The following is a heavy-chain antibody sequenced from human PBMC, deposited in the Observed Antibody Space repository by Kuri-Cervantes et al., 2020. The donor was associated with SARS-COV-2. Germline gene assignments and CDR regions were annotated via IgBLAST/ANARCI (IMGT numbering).Heavy chain of an antibody. V-gene: IGHV3-48*03. D-gene: IGHD2-2*01. Sequence: GESLKIYCAASGFNFSSYEMNWVRQAPGKGLEWVSYISSSGSTIYYADSVKGRFTISRDNAKNSLYLQMNILRAEDTAVYYCARVVIPAALDYWGQGTLVTVSS. J-gene: IGHJ4*02. CDR2: ISSSGSTI. CDR3: ARVVIPAALDY. CDR1: GFNFSSYE.